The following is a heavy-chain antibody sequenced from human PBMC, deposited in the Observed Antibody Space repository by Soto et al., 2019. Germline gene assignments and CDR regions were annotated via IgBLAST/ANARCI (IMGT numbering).Heavy chain of an antibody. CDR2: ISGNGNTI. CDR1: GFTFSNYE. Sequence: GWSLRLSCAASGFTFSNYEMNWVRQAPGKGLEWVSYISGNGNTINYADSVKGRFTISRDNAKNSLYLQMNSLRAEDTAVYYCARDFYYGSGRFDYWGQGTLVTVSS. V-gene: IGHV3-48*03. CDR3: ARDFYYGSGRFDY. J-gene: IGHJ4*02. D-gene: IGHD3-10*01.